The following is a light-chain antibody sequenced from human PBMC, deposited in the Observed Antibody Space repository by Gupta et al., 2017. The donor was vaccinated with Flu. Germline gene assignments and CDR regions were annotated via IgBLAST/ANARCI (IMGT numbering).Light chain of an antibody. CDR1: SSNIGNNP. V-gene: IGLV1-44*01. CDR2: NNS. Sequence: QSVLTQPPSASETPGRRVTISCSGSSSNIGNNPVNWYQQFPGTAPKLVIYNNSQRPSGVPDRFSGSKSGTSASLAISGLQSDDEADYYCSAWDDSLDGFVFGTGTTVTVL. J-gene: IGLJ1*01. CDR3: SAWDDSLDGFV.